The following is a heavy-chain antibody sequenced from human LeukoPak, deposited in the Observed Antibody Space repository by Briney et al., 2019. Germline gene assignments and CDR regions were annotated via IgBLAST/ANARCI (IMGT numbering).Heavy chain of an antibody. D-gene: IGHD1-20*01. Sequence: PGGSLRLSCAASGFTFSSYAMSWVRQAPGKGLEWVANIKQDGSEKYYVDSVKGRFTISRDNAKNTLYLQMNSLRAEDTAVYYCARDDNWDAFDIWGQGTVVTVSS. CDR1: GFTFSSYA. CDR3: ARDDNWDAFDI. J-gene: IGHJ3*02. CDR2: IKQDGSEK. V-gene: IGHV3-7*01.